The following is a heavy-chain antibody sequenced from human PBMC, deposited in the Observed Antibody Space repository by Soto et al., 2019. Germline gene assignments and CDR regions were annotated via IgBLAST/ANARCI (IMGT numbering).Heavy chain of an antibody. J-gene: IGHJ4*02. D-gene: IGHD3-16*01. V-gene: IGHV4-34*01. CDR2: INHSGST. Sequence: NPSETLSLTCAVYGGSFSGYYWSWIRQPPGKGLEWIGEINHSGSTNYNPSLKSRVTISVDTSKNQFSLKLSSVTAADTAVYYCAIRRYRMGPFDYWGKGTLVTVSS. CDR3: AIRRYRMGPFDY. CDR1: GGSFSGYY.